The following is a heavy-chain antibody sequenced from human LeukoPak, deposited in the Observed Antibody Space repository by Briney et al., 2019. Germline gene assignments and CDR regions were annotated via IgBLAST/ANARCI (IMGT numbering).Heavy chain of an antibody. CDR1: GFTVSSNS. V-gene: IGHV3-30*04. CDR3: ARGSIVVVITHDAFDI. J-gene: IGHJ3*02. D-gene: IGHD3-22*01. Sequence: QPGGSLRLSCTVSGFTVSSNSMSWVRQAPGKGLEWVAVISYDGSNKYYADSVKGRFTISRDNSKNTLYLQMNSLRAEDTAVYYCARGSIVVVITHDAFDIWGQGTMVTVSS. CDR2: ISYDGSNK.